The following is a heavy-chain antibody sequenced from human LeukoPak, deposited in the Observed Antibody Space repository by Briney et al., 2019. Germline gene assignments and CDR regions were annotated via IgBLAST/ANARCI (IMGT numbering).Heavy chain of an antibody. J-gene: IGHJ4*02. CDR3: AREDATALDY. Sequence: GGSLRLSCAASIFTFSSYTMNWVRHAPGKGLECVSSISSSGTYIYYADSVKGRFSISRDNAKNTLYLQMNSLRAEATAVYYCAREDATALDYWGQGTLVTVSS. V-gene: IGHV3-21*01. CDR1: IFTFSSYT. D-gene: IGHD4-17*01. CDR2: ISSSGTYI.